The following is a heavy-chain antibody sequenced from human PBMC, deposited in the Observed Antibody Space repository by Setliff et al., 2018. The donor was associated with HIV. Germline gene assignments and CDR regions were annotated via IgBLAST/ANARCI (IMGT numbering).Heavy chain of an antibody. V-gene: IGHV3-48*03. CDR2: ISSSGSTI. J-gene: IGHJ4*02. Sequence: GSLSLSCAASGFIFSSYEMNWVRQAPGKGLEWVSYISSSGSTIYYADSVKGRFTISRDNAKSSLYLQMNSLRAEDTAVYYCAGDDYGDYWGQGTLVTVSS. CDR3: AGDDYGDY. CDR1: GFIFSSYE.